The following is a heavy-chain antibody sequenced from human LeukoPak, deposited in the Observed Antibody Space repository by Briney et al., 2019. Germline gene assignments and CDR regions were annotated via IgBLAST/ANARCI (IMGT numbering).Heavy chain of an antibody. J-gene: IGHJ4*02. CDR2: INPNTGAI. V-gene: IGHV1-2*02. Sequence: GASVKVSCKASGYALIDFYIHWVRQGPGQGLEWMGWINPNTGAIKYSQKFEGRVSMTRDTSITTVYMDLSSLRSDDTALYYCARVKKLMPEFEFWGQGTLVTVSS. CDR3: ARVKKLMPEFEF. CDR1: GYALIDFY. D-gene: IGHD2-2*01.